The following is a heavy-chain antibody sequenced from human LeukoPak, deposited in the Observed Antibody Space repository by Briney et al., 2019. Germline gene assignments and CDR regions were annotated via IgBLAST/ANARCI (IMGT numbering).Heavy chain of an antibody. CDR1: GFTFTDYW. CDR2: ISSDGSEE. CDR3: AKGDSGFYFYFDY. V-gene: IGHV3-30*18. Sequence: GGSLRLSCAASGFTFTDYWMHWVRQAPGKGLELVAGISSDGSEEYYADSVEGRFTISRDNPKNTLYLEMNSLRAEDTAVYYCAKGDSGFYFYFDYWGQGTLVTVSS. D-gene: IGHD3-22*01. J-gene: IGHJ4*02.